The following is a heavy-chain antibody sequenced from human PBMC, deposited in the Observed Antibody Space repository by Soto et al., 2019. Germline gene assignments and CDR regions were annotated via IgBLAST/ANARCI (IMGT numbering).Heavy chain of an antibody. D-gene: IGHD6-19*01. CDR2: IYYSGST. J-gene: IGHJ4*02. CDR3: ARDLRAHSSGWYYFDY. V-gene: IGHV4-61*01. Sequence: SETLSLTCTVSGGSVSSGSYYWSWIRQPPGKGLEWIGYIYYSGSTNYNPSLKSRVTISVDTSKNQFSLKLSSVTAADTAVYYCARDLRAHSSGWYYFDYWGQGTLVTVSS. CDR1: GGSVSSGSYY.